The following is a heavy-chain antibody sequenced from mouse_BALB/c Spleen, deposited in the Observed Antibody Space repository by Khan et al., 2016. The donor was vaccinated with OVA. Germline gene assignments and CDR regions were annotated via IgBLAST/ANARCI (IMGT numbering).Heavy chain of an antibody. CDR1: GYTFTSHW. Sequence: DLVMPGAAVTLSCKASGYTFTSHWINWIKQRPGHGLEWIGRIAPGSGSTSYNDMFKGKATLTVDAYSSTAYIQLSSLSSEDSAVYLCARSNYYGSGLYAMDYWGQGTSVTVSS. CDR2: IAPGSGST. CDR3: ARSNYYGSGLYAMDY. J-gene: IGHJ4*01. V-gene: IGHV1S41*01. D-gene: IGHD1-1*01.